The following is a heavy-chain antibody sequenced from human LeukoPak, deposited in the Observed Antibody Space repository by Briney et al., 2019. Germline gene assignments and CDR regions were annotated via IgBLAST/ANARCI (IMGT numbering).Heavy chain of an antibody. V-gene: IGHV3-30-3*01. CDR1: GFTFSSYA. J-gene: IGHJ6*02. D-gene: IGHD6-13*01. CDR3: AKAASSSWPSYYYGMDV. Sequence: PGGSLRLSCAASGFTFSSYAMGWVRQAPGKGLEWVAVISYDGSNKYYADSVKGRFTISKDNSKNTVYLQMSSLGVDDTAVYYCAKAASSSWPSYYYGMDVWGQGTTVTVSS. CDR2: ISYDGSNK.